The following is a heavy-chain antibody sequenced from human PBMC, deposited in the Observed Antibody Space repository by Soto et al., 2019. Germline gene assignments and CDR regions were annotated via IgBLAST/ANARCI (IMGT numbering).Heavy chain of an antibody. CDR2: IYYSGST. CDR1: GFSISSYY. D-gene: IGHD2-2*01. Sequence: AETLSLTCTASGFSISSYYLSWIRQPPGKGLEWIGYIYYSGSTNYNPSLKSRVTISVDTSKNQFSLKLSSVTAADTAVYYCAGYCISTSRYDVYWGQGTLVTVSS. CDR3: AGYCISTSRYDVY. V-gene: IGHV4-59*01. J-gene: IGHJ4*02.